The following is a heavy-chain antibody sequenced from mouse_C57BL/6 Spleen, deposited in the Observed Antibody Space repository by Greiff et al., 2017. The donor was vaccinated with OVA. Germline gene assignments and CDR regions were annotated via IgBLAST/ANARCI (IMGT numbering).Heavy chain of an antibody. J-gene: IGHJ4*01. CDR2: IYPGSGST. Sequence: QVQLQQPGAELVKPGASVKMSCKASGYTFTSYWITWVKQRPGQGLEWIGDIYPGSGSTNYNEKFKSKATLTVDTSSSTAYMQLSSLTSEDSAVYYCARYFRSYYYGSSDDYAMDYWGQGTSVTVSS. CDR1: GYTFTSYW. CDR3: ARYFRSYYYGSSDDYAMDY. D-gene: IGHD1-1*01. V-gene: IGHV1-55*01.